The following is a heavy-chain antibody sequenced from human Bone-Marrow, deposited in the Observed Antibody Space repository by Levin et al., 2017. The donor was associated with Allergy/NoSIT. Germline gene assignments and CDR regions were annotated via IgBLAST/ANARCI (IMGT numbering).Heavy chain of an antibody. CDR3: AREVKIFGVITAFDY. J-gene: IGHJ4*02. CDR2: ISSNSRTT. D-gene: IGHD3-3*01. CDR1: GFTFNTYH. V-gene: IGHV3-48*02. Sequence: GGSLRLSCAASGFTFNTYHMNWVRQAPGKGLEWVSFISSNSRTTYYADSVQGRFTISRDNAKNSLYLHMDSLRDEDTAVYYCAREVKIFGVITAFDYWGQGTLVTVSS.